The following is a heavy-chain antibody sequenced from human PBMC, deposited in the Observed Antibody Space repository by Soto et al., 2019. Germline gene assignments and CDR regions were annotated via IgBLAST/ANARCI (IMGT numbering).Heavy chain of an antibody. CDR3: ARAYTGRLPRRADYYYAMDV. CDR2: IGAARDP. Sequence: GGSLRLSCVASGFSFSDYDMHWVRQVPGRGLEWVSAIGAARDPYYLGSVKGRLSISRENAKNSVYLQMNDLRAGDSAVYYCARAYTGRLPRRADYYYAMDVWGQGTTVTV. CDR1: GFSFSDYD. D-gene: IGHD2-2*02. J-gene: IGHJ6*02. V-gene: IGHV3-13*04.